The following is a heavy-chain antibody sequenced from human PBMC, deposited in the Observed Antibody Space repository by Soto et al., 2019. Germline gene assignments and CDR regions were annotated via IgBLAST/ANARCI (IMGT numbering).Heavy chain of an antibody. J-gene: IGHJ4*02. CDR1: GGTFSRYV. Sequence: QVQLVQSGAEVKKPGSSVKVSCKASGGTFSRYVISWVRQAPGQGLEWMGGIIPLFGKANYAQKFQGRVTITADDSTSTAYMDLSSLRSEDTAVYYCARAATLYDSTGYYYLYWGQGTLVTVSS. CDR2: IIPLFGKA. D-gene: IGHD3-22*01. V-gene: IGHV1-69*01. CDR3: ARAATLYDSTGYYYLY.